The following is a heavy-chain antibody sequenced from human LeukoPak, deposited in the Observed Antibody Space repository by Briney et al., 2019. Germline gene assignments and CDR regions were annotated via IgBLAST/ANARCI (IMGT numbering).Heavy chain of an antibody. J-gene: IGHJ4*02. CDR3: ARGLNIAGGGRGEFHY. V-gene: IGHV4-59*01. D-gene: IGHD6-13*01. CDR2: IYYSGST. CDR1: GGSFSSYY. Sequence: SETLSLTCAVYGGSFSSYYWSWIRQPPGKGLEWIGYIYYSGSTNYNPSLKSRVTISVDTSKNQFSLKLSSVTAADTALYYLARGLNIAGGGRGEFHYWGQGTLVTVSS.